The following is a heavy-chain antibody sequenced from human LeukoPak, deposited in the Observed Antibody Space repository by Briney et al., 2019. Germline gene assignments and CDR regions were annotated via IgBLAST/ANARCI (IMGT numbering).Heavy chain of an antibody. Sequence: GSLKVSCTASGFTLTSYGISWVRQAPGQGLEWVGSISAYKSKKYYLHSLKGRVTISTDTATNTVYMDMRSLRSDDPAVYYCARKVWDCSSTSCYNWGSYYYYYGRDVWLKG. CDR2: ISAYKSKK. CDR1: GFTLTSYG. V-gene: IGHV1-18*04. J-gene: IGHJ6*04. CDR3: ARKVWDCSSTSCYNWGSYYYYYGRDV. D-gene: IGHD2-2*01.